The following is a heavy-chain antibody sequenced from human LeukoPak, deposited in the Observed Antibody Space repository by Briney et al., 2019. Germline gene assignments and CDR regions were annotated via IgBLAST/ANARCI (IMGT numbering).Heavy chain of an antibody. CDR1: GFTFSSYS. V-gene: IGHV3-21*01. J-gene: IGHJ4*02. D-gene: IGHD2-2*01. CDR2: ISSSSSYI. CDR3: ARDIWGPAAITTLSRRDY. Sequence: KPGGSLRLSCAASGFTFSSYSMNWVRQAPGKGLEWVSSISSSSSYIYYADSVKGRFTISRDNAKNSLYLQMNSLRAEDTAVYYCARDIWGPAAITTLSRRDYWGQGTLVTVSS.